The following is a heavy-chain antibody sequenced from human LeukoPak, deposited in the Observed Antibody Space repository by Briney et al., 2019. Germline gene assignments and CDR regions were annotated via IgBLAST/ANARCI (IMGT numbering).Heavy chain of an antibody. CDR3: ARDSAPGYDFWSGYYKGGMDV. D-gene: IGHD3-3*01. CDR2: ISYNGST. V-gene: IGHV4-59*01. J-gene: IGHJ6*04. Sequence: PSETLSLTCTVSGGSISSNYWSWIRQPPGKGLEWIGYISYNGSTNYNPSLKSRVTISVDTSNNQFSLKLSSVTAADTAVYFCARDSAPGYDFWSGYYKGGMDVWGKGTTVTVSS. CDR1: GGSISSNY.